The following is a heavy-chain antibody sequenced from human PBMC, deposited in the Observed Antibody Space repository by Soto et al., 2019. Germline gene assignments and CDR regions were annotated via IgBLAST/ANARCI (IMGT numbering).Heavy chain of an antibody. J-gene: IGHJ3*02. D-gene: IGHD6-19*01. CDR1: GYTFINYY. CDR3: AREKWLVRRNDPFDI. Sequence: QVQLVQSGAEVKKPGASVKVSCKASGYTFINYYMHWVRQAPGQGLEWMGIISPNGGSTTYAQKVQGRVTLTRDTSTNTVNMELSSLRSEDTAVYYCAREKWLVRRNDPFDIWGQGTMVTVSS. CDR2: ISPNGGST. V-gene: IGHV1-46*01.